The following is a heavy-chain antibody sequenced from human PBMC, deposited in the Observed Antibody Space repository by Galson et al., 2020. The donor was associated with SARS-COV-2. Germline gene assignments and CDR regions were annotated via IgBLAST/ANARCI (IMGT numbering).Heavy chain of an antibody. Sequence: SQTLSLTCAISGDSVSRNSAAWNWIRQSPSRGLEWLGRTYYRSQWSTAYAVSVKSRITINPDTSKNQFSLQLNSVTPEDTAIYYCAGRVAGAGSLHIWGQGTMVIVYS. CDR2: TYYRSQWST. CDR3: AGRVAGAGSLHI. J-gene: IGHJ3*02. CDR1: GDSVSRNSAA. D-gene: IGHD6-13*01. V-gene: IGHV6-1*01.